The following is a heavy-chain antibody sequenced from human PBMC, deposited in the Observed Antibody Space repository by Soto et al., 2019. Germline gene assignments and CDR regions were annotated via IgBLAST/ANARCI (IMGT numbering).Heavy chain of an antibody. Sequence: QVQLVQSGAEVKKPGASVKVSCKASGYTFTGYYMHWVRQAPGQGLEWMGWINPNSGGTNYAQKFQGWVTMIRDTSISTAYMELSRLRSDDTAVYYCARETVVVPAAIPYYGMDVWGQGTTVTVSS. J-gene: IGHJ6*02. D-gene: IGHD2-2*01. CDR1: GYTFTGYY. V-gene: IGHV1-2*04. CDR3: ARETVVVPAAIPYYGMDV. CDR2: INPNSGGT.